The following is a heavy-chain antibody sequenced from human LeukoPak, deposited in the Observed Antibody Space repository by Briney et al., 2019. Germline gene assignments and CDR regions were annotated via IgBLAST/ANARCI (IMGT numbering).Heavy chain of an antibody. V-gene: IGHV3-21*01. D-gene: IGHD3-22*01. J-gene: IGHJ4*02. CDR3: ARESHRGSGYSIDY. CDR2: ISSSSSYI. CDR1: GFTFSSYS. Sequence: GRSLRLSCAASGFTFSSYSMNWVRQAPGKGLEWVSSISSSSSYIYYADSVKGRFTISRDNAKNSLYLQMNSLRAEDTAVYYCARESHRGSGYSIDYWGQGTLVTVSS.